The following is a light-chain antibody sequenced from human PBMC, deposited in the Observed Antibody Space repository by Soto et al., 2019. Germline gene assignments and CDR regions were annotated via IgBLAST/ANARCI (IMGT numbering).Light chain of an antibody. Sequence: PGASASLSCTPSQTVSITYLTWYQQRPGQAPRLLIFGASNRATGVPDRFSGGGSGTDFTLTISRLEPEDLATYYCQQLDSYPRTFGGGTKVDIK. J-gene: IGKJ4*02. CDR3: QQLDSYPRT. CDR2: GAS. CDR1: QTVSITY. V-gene: IGKV3-20*01.